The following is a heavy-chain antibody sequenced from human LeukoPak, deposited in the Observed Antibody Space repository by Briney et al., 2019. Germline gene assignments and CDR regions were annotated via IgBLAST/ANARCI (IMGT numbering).Heavy chain of an antibody. CDR1: GYSFSNYW. D-gene: IGHD1-26*01. CDR2: IYPGDSET. V-gene: IGHV5-51*01. CDR3: ARLDFSGSYYFDY. Sequence: GESLKTSCKGSGYSFSNYWIGWVRQMPGKGLEWMWIIYPGDSETRYSPSFEGQVTISADKSISTAYLQWSSLKASDTAMYYCARLDFSGSYYFDYWGQGTLVTVSS. J-gene: IGHJ4*02.